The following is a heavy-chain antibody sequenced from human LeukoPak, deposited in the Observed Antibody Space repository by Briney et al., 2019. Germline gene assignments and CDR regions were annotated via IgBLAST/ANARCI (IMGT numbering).Heavy chain of an antibody. V-gene: IGHV4-59*01. J-gene: IGHJ4*02. Sequence: PSETLSLTCTVSGGSISSYYWSWIRQPPGKGLEWIGYIYYSGSTNYNPSLKSRVTISVDPSKNQFSLKLSSVTAADTAVYYCARVGNSYDSSGFPAYWGQGTLVTVSS. CDR2: IYYSGST. CDR1: GGSISSYY. CDR3: ARVGNSYDSSGFPAY. D-gene: IGHD3-22*01.